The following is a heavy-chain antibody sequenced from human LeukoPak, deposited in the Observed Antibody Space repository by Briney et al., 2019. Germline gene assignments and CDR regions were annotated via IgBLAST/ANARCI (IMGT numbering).Heavy chain of an antibody. V-gene: IGHV3-21*01. J-gene: IGHJ4*02. CDR1: GFTFRNYG. D-gene: IGHD7-27*01. Sequence: GGSLRLSCAASGFTFRNYGMNWVRQPPGKGLEWVSYISSSSSYIYYADSVKGRFTISRDNAKNSLFLQMNSLRAEDTAVYYCARDFFASGDYPTFDYWGQGTLVTVSS. CDR2: ISSSSSYI. CDR3: ARDFFASGDYPTFDY.